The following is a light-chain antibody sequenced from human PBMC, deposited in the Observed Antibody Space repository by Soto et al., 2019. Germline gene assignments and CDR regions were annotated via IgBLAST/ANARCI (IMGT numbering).Light chain of an antibody. Sequence: IQMTQSPSSLSASVGERVTITCRASQRIRTDLNWYQQRPGKAPKVLIYVASTLQTGVPSRFSGSSSGTDFNLTITRLQPEDFALYYCQQSYKNPHTFGGGTRVEIK. CDR2: VAS. J-gene: IGKJ4*01. CDR3: QQSYKNPHT. CDR1: QRIRTD. V-gene: IGKV1-39*01.